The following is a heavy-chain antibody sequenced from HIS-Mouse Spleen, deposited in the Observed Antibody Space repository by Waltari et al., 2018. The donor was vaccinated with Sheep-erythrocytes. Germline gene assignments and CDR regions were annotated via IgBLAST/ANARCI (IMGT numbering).Heavy chain of an antibody. Sequence: QVQLQESGPGLVKPSQTLSLTCTVPGGPISSAGYYWSWIRQHPGKGLEWIGYIYYSGSTYYNPSLKSRVTISVDTSKNQFSLKLSSVTAADTAVYYCARLITMVRGVTWYFDLWGRGTLVTVSS. CDR3: ARLITMVRGVTWYFDL. V-gene: IGHV4-31*03. D-gene: IGHD3-10*01. CDR1: GGPISSAGYY. CDR2: IYYSGST. J-gene: IGHJ2*01.